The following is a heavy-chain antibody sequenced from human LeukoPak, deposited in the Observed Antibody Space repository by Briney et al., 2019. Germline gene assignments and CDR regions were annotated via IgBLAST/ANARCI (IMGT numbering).Heavy chain of an antibody. CDR1: GFTFSSYS. V-gene: IGHV3-7*01. J-gene: IGHJ4*02. CDR3: ARDRQLLH. D-gene: IGHD2-15*01. CDR2: IKQDAGEK. Sequence: GGSLRLSCAAAGFTFSSYSMSWVRQAPGKGLEWVANIKQDAGEKYYVDSVKGRFTISSDSAKNSLFLQMNSLRAEDTAVYYCARDRQLLHWGQGTLVTVSS.